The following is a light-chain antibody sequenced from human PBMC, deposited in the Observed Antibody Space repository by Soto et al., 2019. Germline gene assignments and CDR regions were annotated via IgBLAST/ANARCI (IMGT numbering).Light chain of an antibody. CDR3: SSYTSSSTVV. J-gene: IGLJ2*01. Sequence: QSVLTQPASVSGSPGQSITISCPGTSSDVGGYNYVSWYQQHPGKAPTIMIYEVSNRPSGVANRFSGSKSGNTASLTISGLQAEDEADYYCSSYTSSSTVVFGGGTKLTVL. V-gene: IGLV2-14*01. CDR2: EVS. CDR1: SSDVGGYNY.